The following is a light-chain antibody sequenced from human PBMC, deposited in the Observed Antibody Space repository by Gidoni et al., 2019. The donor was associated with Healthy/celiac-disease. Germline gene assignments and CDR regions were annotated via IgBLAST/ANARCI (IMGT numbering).Light chain of an antibody. CDR2: DAS. CDR3: QQCNNYLFT. J-gene: IGKJ3*01. CDR1: QGISSA. Sequence: AIHLTPSPSSLSASVGDRVTITCRASQGISSALAWYQQKPGKAPKLLIYDASSLESGVPSRFSGSGSGTDFTLTISSLQPEDFATYYCQQCNNYLFTFGPGTKVDIK. V-gene: IGKV1D-13*01.